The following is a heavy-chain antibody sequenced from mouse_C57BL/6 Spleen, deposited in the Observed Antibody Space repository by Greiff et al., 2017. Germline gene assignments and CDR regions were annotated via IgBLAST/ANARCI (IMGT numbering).Heavy chain of an antibody. J-gene: IGHJ4*01. CDR2: IYPADGDT. Sequence: QVQLQQSGPELVKPGASVKISCKASGYAFSSSWMNWVKQRPGKGLEWIGRIYPADGDTNYNGKFKGKATLTAAKSSSTAYMHLSSLTSEDSAVYFCARDGYINYYAVDYWGQGTSVTVSS. D-gene: IGHD2-3*01. CDR1: GYAFSSSW. V-gene: IGHV1-82*01. CDR3: ARDGYINYYAVDY.